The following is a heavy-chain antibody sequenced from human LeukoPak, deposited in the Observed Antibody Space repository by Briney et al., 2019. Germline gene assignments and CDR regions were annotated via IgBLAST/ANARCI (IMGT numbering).Heavy chain of an antibody. CDR2: IIPILGIA. D-gene: IGHD5-12*01. CDR3: ARDRSPHGYSGYDTSY. J-gene: IGHJ4*02. Sequence: SVKVSCKASGGTFISYAISWVRQAPGQGREWRGRIIPILGIANYAQKFQGRVTITADKSTSTAYMELSSLRSEDTAVYYCARDRSPHGYSGYDTSYWGQGTLVTVSS. V-gene: IGHV1-69*04. CDR1: GGTFISYA.